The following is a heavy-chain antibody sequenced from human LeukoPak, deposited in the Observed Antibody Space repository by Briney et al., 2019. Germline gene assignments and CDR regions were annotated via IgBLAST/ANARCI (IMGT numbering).Heavy chain of an antibody. D-gene: IGHD2-15*01. CDR1: GYTFTSYD. CDR3: ARAVVAATPLDPFDP. Sequence: GASVKVSCKASGYTFTSYDINWVRQATGQGLEWMGWMNPNSGNTGYAQKFQGRVTMTRNTSISTAYMELSSLRSEDTAVYYCARAVVAATPLDPFDPWGQGTLVTVSS. V-gene: IGHV1-8*01. CDR2: MNPNSGNT. J-gene: IGHJ5*02.